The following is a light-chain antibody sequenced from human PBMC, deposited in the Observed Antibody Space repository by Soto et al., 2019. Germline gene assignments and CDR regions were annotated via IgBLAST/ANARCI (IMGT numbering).Light chain of an antibody. J-gene: IGLJ1*01. CDR1: SNDVGLYNY. Sequence: QSVLTQPASVSGSPGQSITISCTGSSNDVGLYNYVSWYQQHPGKAPKLVISDVTNRPSGVSDRFSGSKSGNTASLTVSGLQAEDEADYYCSSYAGSDNPYVFGTGTKVTVL. CDR3: SSYAGSDNPYV. CDR2: DVT. V-gene: IGLV2-14*03.